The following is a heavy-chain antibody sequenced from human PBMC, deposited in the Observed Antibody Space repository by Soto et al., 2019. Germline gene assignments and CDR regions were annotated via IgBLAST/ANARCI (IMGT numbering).Heavy chain of an antibody. CDR3: ARDRGDGYNLS. D-gene: IGHD5-12*01. Sequence: QVQLVQSGAEVKKPGSKMKVSCKASRGTFSSYTISWVRQAPGQGLEWMGRIIPILGIANYAQKFQGRVTITADKSTSTAYMELSSLRAEDTAVYYCARDRGDGYNLSWGQGTLVTVSS. J-gene: IGHJ4*02. V-gene: IGHV1-69*08. CDR1: RGTFSSYT. CDR2: IIPILGIA.